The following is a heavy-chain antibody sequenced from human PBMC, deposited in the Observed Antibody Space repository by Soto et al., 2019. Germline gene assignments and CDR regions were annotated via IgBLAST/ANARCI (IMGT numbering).Heavy chain of an antibody. V-gene: IGHV1-18*01. CDR3: AREGVAPYYYYGMDV. CDR2: ISSYNGDT. D-gene: IGHD5-12*01. J-gene: IGHJ6*02. Sequence: QVQLVQSGAEVKKPGASVKVSCKASGYTFTRSGISWVRQAPGQGPEWMGWISSYNGDTNYAQTFQGRVTMTTDTCTSTAYMELRGLRSDDTAVYYCAREGVAPYYYYGMDVWGQGTPVTVSS. CDR1: GYTFTRSG.